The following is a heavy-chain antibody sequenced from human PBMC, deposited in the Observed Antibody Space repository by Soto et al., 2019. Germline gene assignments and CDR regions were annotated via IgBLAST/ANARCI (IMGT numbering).Heavy chain of an antibody. CDR2: IDAGNGNT. D-gene: IGHD3-9*01. CDR1: GYTFTSYA. V-gene: IGHV1-3*01. CDR3: ARGHDIMTGSDPD. J-gene: IGHJ4*02. Sequence: ASVKVSCKASGYTFTSYAMHWVRQAPGQRLEWMGWIDAGNGNTKYSQKFQGRVTITRDTSASTAYMELSSLRSEDTAVYYCARGHDIMTGSDPDWGQGTLVTVSS.